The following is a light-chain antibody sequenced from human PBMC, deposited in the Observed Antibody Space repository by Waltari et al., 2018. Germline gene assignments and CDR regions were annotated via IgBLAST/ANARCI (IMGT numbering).Light chain of an antibody. CDR2: GAS. CDR3: QNHERLPAV. CDR1: QSIGRY. V-gene: IGKV3-20*01. Sequence: IVLTPSPGTMSLSPGARATRSGMASQSIGRYLVCYQQKPGQAPRLLIYGASSRASGIPDRFSGSGSRTDFSLTISRLEPEDFAVYYCQNHERLPAVFGQGTKVEIK. J-gene: IGKJ1*01.